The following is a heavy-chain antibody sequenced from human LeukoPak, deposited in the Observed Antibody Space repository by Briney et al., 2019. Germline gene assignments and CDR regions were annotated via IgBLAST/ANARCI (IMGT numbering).Heavy chain of an antibody. CDR2: ISAGNGNT. CDR3: ARESGGSTGWHTFWDS. V-gene: IGHV1-18*01. CDR1: GYTFTSYG. D-gene: IGHD2-8*02. J-gene: IGHJ4*02. Sequence: GASVKVSCKASGYTFTSYGISWVRQAPGQGLEWMGWISAGNGNTKYSQRFQGRNTITRDTSASTAYMELSSLRSEDTATYYCARESGGSTGWHTFWDSWGQRTLVTVSS.